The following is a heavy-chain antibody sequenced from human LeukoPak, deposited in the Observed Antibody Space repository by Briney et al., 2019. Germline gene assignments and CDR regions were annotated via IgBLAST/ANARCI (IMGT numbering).Heavy chain of an antibody. CDR2: IYYSGST. V-gene: IGHV4-59*01. J-gene: IGHJ5*02. Sequence: SETLSLTCTVSGGSISNYYWSWIRQPPGKGLEWIGYIYYSGSTNYNPSLKSRVTISVDTSKNQFSLKLSSVTAADTAVYYCARRRLPYYYGSGSHWFDPWGQGTLVTVSS. CDR3: ARRRLPYYYGSGSHWFDP. CDR1: GGSISNYY. D-gene: IGHD3-10*01.